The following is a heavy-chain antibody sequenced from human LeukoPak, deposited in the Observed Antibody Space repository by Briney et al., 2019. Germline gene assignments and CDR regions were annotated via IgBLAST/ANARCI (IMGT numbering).Heavy chain of an antibody. CDR1: GFTFSSYW. CDR2: IKQDGSDK. CDR3: ATYSTSSGAFDF. D-gene: IGHD6-6*01. Sequence: RTGGSLRLSCAASGFTFSSYWMTWVRQAPGKGLEWVANIKQDGSDKYSVGSLKGRVTISRDNAKKSLYLQMNSLRAKDTAVYYCATYSTSSGAFDFWGQGTLVTVSS. V-gene: IGHV3-7*01. J-gene: IGHJ3*01.